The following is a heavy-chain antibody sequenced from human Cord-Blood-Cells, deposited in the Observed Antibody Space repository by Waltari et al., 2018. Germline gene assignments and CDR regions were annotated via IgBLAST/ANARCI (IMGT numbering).Heavy chain of an antibody. Sequence: EVQLVESGGGLIQPGGSLRLSCAASVFTVSSNYMSWVRQAPGKGLEWVSVIYSGGSTYYADSVKGRFTISRDNSKNTLYLQMNSLRAEDTAVYYCARDLMVRGDYYGMDVWGQGTTVTVSS. CDR2: IYSGGST. J-gene: IGHJ6*02. CDR1: VFTVSSNY. V-gene: IGHV3-53*01. CDR3: ARDLMVRGDYYGMDV. D-gene: IGHD3-10*01.